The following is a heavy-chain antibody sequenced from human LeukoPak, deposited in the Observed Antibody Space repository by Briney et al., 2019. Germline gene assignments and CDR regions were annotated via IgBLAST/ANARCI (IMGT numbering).Heavy chain of an antibody. Sequence: GGSLRLSCAASGFTFSSYGMHWVRQAPGKWLEWVAVIWYDGSNKYYADSVKGRFTISRDNSKNTLYLQMNSLRAEDTAVYYCARDVGGAVGPFDYWGQGTLVTVSS. CDR1: GFTFSSYG. CDR2: IWYDGSNK. V-gene: IGHV3-33*01. D-gene: IGHD6-19*01. CDR3: ARDVGGAVGPFDY. J-gene: IGHJ4*02.